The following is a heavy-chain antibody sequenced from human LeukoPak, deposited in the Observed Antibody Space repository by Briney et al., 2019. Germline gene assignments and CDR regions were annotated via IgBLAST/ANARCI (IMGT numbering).Heavy chain of an antibody. D-gene: IGHD3-10*01. CDR1: GFTFSSYA. V-gene: IGHV3-23*01. CDR2: ISGSGGST. Sequence: GGSLRLSCAASGFTFSSYAMSWVRQAPGKGLEWVSAISGSGGSTYYADSVKGRFTISRDNSKNTLYLQMNSLRAEDTAVYYCAKLPTYYYGSGKGDWYFDLWGRGTLVTVSS. CDR3: AKLPTYYYGSGKGDWYFDL. J-gene: IGHJ2*01.